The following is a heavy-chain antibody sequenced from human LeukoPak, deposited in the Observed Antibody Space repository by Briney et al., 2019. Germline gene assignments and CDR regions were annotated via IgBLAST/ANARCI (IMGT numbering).Heavy chain of an antibody. D-gene: IGHD3-10*01. CDR2: INPNSGGT. CDR3: ARAQRVTMVRGVTLLYYYYYMDV. CDR1: GYTFTGYY. Sequence: ASVKVSCKASGYTFTGYYMHWVRQAPGQGLEWMGWINPNSGGTNYAQKFQGRVTMTRDTSISTAYMELSRLRSDDTAVYYCARAQRVTMVRGVTLLYYYYYMDVWGKGTTVTISS. V-gene: IGHV1-2*02. J-gene: IGHJ6*03.